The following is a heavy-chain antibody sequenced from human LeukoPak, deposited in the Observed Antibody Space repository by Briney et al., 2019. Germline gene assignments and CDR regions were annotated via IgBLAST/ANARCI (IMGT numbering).Heavy chain of an antibody. J-gene: IGHJ6*02. CDR2: ISYDGSNK. CDR1: GFTFSSYG. D-gene: IGHD5-18*01. Sequence: GGSLRLSCAASGFTFSSYGMHGVRQAPGKGLEWGAVISYDGSNKYYADSVKGRFTISRDNSKNTLYLQMNSLRAEDTAVYYCARDPGYSYGYEYYYGMDVWGQGTTVTVSS. V-gene: IGHV3-30*03. CDR3: ARDPGYSYGYEYYYGMDV.